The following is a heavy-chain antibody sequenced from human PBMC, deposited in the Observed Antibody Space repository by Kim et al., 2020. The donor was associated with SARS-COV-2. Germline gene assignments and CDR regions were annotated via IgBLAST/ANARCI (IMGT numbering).Heavy chain of an antibody. V-gene: IGHV2-5*02. D-gene: IGHD6-13*01. Sequence: SGPTLVNPTQTLTLTCTFSGFSLSTSGVGVGWIRQPPGKALEWLALIYWDDDKRYSPSLKSRLTITKDTSKNQVVLTVTNMDPVDTATYYCAHVAAAGTLGSYYYGMDVWGQGTTVSVSS. J-gene: IGHJ6*02. CDR1: GFSLSTSGVG. CDR3: AHVAAAGTLGSYYYGMDV. CDR2: IYWDDDK.